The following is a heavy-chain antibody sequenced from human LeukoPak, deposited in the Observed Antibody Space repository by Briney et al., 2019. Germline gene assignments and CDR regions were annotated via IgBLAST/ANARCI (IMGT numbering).Heavy chain of an antibody. CDR2: ISYDGSNK. Sequence: GGSLRLSCAASGFTFSSYGMHWVRQAPGKGPEWVAVISYDGSNKYYADSVKGRFTISRDNSKNTLYLQMNSLRAEDTAVYYCAKDLYDFWSGYGSNFDYWGQGTLVTVSS. CDR1: GFTFSSYG. CDR3: AKDLYDFWSGYGSNFDY. J-gene: IGHJ4*02. D-gene: IGHD3-3*01. V-gene: IGHV3-30*18.